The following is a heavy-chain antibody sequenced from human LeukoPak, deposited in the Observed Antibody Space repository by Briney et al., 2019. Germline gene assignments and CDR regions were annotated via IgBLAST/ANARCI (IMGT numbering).Heavy chain of an antibody. D-gene: IGHD3-10*01. V-gene: IGHV4-31*03. CDR2: IYYSGST. Sequence: SQTLSLICTVSGGSISSGGYYWSWIRQHPGKGLEWIGYIYYSGSTYYNPSLKSRVTISVDTSKNQFSLKLSSVTAADTAVYYCASHGSGPYNWFDPWGQGTLVTVSS. CDR1: GGSISSGGYY. J-gene: IGHJ5*02. CDR3: ASHGSGPYNWFDP.